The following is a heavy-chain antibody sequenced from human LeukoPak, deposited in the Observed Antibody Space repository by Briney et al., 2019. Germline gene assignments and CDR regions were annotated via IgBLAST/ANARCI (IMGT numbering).Heavy chain of an antibody. D-gene: IGHD4-17*01. J-gene: IGHJ2*01. Sequence: SQTLSLTCTVSGGSISSGSYYWRWIRQPAGKGLEWIGRTYTSGSPTYNPSLKSRVTLSLDTSKNQFSLRLNSVTAADTAVYYCAAYGDHWYFDLWGRGTLVTVSS. CDR2: TYTSGSP. CDR1: GGSISSGSYY. V-gene: IGHV4-61*02. CDR3: AAYGDHWYFDL.